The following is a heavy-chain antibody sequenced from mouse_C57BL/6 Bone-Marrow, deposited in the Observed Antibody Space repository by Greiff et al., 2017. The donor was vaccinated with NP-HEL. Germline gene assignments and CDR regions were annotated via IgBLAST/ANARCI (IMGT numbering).Heavy chain of an antibody. J-gene: IGHJ3*01. V-gene: IGHV1-64*01. CDR2: IHPNSGST. D-gene: IGHD2-5*01. Sequence: QVQLQQPGAELVKPGASVQLSCKASGYTFTSYWMHWVKQRPGQGLEWIGMIHPNSGSTNYNEKFKSKATLTVDKSSSTAYMQLSSLTSEDSAVYYCAKNSNYWFAYWGQGTLVTVSA. CDR3: AKNSNYWFAY. CDR1: GYTFTSYW.